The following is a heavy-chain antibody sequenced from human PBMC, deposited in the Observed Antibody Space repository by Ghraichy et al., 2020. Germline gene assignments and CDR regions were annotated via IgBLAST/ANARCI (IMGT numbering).Heavy chain of an antibody. J-gene: IGHJ4*02. CDR2: IKNDGRMT. Sequence: GALNISCAASGFTFSSYWMHWVRQAPGKGLVWVSRIKNDGRMTNYAGSVKGRFTISRDNDKSTLYLQMNSLRVEDTAVYYCVRYHCTSTTCYFDYWGQGTLVTVSS. D-gene: IGHD2-2*01. CDR1: GFTFSSYW. CDR3: VRYHCTSTTCYFDY. V-gene: IGHV3-74*01.